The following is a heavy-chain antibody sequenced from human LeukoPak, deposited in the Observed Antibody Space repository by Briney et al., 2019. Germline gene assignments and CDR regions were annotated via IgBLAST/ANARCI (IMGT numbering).Heavy chain of an antibody. CDR3: ATDSPKDVAARSYYYMDV. V-gene: IGHV1-24*01. D-gene: IGHD5-12*01. Sequence: ASVKVSCKVSGYTLTELSMHWVRQAPGKGLEWMGGFDPEDGETIYAQKFQGRVTMTEDTSTDTAYMELSSLRSEDPAVYYSATDSPKDVAARSYYYMDVWGKGTTVTVSS. CDR1: GYTLTELS. CDR2: FDPEDGET. J-gene: IGHJ6*03.